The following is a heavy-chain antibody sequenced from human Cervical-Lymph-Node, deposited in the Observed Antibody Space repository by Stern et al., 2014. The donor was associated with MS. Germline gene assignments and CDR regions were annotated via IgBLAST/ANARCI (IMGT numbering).Heavy chain of an antibody. J-gene: IGHJ4*02. CDR2: INPSGGST. CDR1: GYTFTSYY. CDR3: AREGIAVAGTLPYYFDY. Sequence: VQLVQSGAEVKKPGASVKVSCKASGYTFTSYYMHWVRQAPGQGLEWMGIINPSGGSTSYAQKFQGRVTMTRDTSTSTVYMELSSLRSEDTAVYYCAREGIAVAGTLPYYFDYWGQGTLVTVSS. D-gene: IGHD6-19*01. V-gene: IGHV1-46*01.